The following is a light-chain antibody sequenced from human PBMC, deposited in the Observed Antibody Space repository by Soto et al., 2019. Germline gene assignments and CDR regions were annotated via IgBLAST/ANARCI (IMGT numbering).Light chain of an antibody. J-gene: IGKJ5*01. V-gene: IGKV3-15*01. CDR3: QQLNSYPIT. CDR1: QTINNN. CDR2: GAS. Sequence: VITHAPATLSVSPGERATLSCRASQTINNNVAWYQLKDGQVPRLVIYGASTRATDIPARFSGSGSGTDFTLTISSLQSEDFATYFCQQLNSYPITFGQGTRLEIK.